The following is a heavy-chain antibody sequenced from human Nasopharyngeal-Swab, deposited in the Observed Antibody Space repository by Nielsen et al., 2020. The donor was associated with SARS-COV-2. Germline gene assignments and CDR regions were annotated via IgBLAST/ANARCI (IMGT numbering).Heavy chain of an antibody. Sequence: RQAPGKGLEWIGYIYYSGGTYYNPSLKSRVTISVDTSKNQFSLKLSSVTAADTAVYYCARGRKQQLVLRWFDPWGQGTLVTVSS. J-gene: IGHJ5*02. CDR3: ARGRKQQLVLRWFDP. CDR2: IYYSGGT. D-gene: IGHD6-13*01. V-gene: IGHV4-31*02.